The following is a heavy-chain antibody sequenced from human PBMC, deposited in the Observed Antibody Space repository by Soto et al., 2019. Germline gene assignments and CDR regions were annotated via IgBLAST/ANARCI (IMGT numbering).Heavy chain of an antibody. D-gene: IGHD4-17*01. Sequence: ASVKVSCKASGYTFTSYDINWVRQATGQGLEWMGWMNPNSGNTGYAQKFQGRVTMTRNTSISTAYMELSSLRSEDTALYFCTTYHGDYNFDHWGQGTLVTVS. CDR3: TTYHGDYNFDH. CDR2: MNPNSGNT. CDR1: GYTFTSYD. J-gene: IGHJ5*02. V-gene: IGHV1-8*01.